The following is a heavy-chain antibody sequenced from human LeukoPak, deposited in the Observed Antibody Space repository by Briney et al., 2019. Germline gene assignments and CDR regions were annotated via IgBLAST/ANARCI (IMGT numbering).Heavy chain of an antibody. V-gene: IGHV4-59*01. J-gene: IGHJ4*02. CDR3: ARSRTGYYRYLDS. CDR1: GGSISSYY. CDR2: IYYSGST. Sequence: SETLSLTCTVSGGSISSYYWSWIRQPPGKGLEWIGYIYYSGSTNYNPSLKSRVTISVDTSKNQFSLKLSSVTAADTAVYYCARSRTGYYRYLDSWGQGTLVTVSS. D-gene: IGHD3-9*01.